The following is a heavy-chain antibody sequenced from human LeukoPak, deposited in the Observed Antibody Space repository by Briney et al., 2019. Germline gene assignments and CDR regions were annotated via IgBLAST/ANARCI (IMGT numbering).Heavy chain of an antibody. Sequence: PSETLSLTCTVSGGSISSYYWSWIRQSPGKGLEWIGYIYYSGSTNYNLSLNSRVTISVDTSKNQFSLKLYSVTAADTAVYYCARHSSTYYDYVWGSYPYMDVWGKGTTVTVSS. CDR2: IYYSGST. J-gene: IGHJ6*03. CDR1: GGSISSYY. V-gene: IGHV4-59*08. D-gene: IGHD3-16*02. CDR3: ARHSSTYYDYVWGSYPYMDV.